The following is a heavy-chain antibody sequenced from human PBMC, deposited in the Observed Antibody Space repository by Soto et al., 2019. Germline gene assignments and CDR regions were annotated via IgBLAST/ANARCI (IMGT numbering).Heavy chain of an antibody. Sequence: QVQLQESGPGLVKPSQTLSLTCTVSGGSISSGDYYWSWIRQPPGKGLEWIGYIYYSGSTYYNPYLKSRVTISVDTSKNQFSLKLSSVTAADTAVYCCAGEPTLYGDHRYFDLWGRGTLVTVSS. CDR2: IYYSGST. CDR3: AGEPTLYGDHRYFDL. J-gene: IGHJ2*01. D-gene: IGHD4-17*01. CDR1: GGSISSGDYY. V-gene: IGHV4-30-4*01.